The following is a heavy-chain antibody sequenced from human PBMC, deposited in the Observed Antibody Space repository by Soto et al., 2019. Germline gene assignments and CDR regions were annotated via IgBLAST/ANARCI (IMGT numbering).Heavy chain of an antibody. D-gene: IGHD4-17*01. CDR2: IYHSGST. Sequence: PSETLSLTCAVSSGSISSSNWWSWVRQPPGKGLEWIGEIYHSGSTNYNPSLKSRVTISVDKSKNQFSLKLSSVTAADTAVYYCARERYGDYHSGYWFDPWGQGTLVTVSS. J-gene: IGHJ5*02. V-gene: IGHV4-4*02. CDR3: ARERYGDYHSGYWFDP. CDR1: SGSISSSNW.